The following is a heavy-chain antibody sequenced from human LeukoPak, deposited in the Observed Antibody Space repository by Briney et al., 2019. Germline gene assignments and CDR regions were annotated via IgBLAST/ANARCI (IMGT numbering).Heavy chain of an antibody. CDR3: ARGWGPAYCGGDCHRHFDY. J-gene: IGHJ4*02. CDR1: GGSFNAYY. Sequence: SETLSLTCGVYGGSFNAYYWSWIRQPPGKELEWIGEINHSGSTNYNPSLKSRVTISVDTSKSQFSLKLSSVTAADTAVYYCARGWGPAYCGGDCHRHFDYWGQGTLVTVSS. CDR2: INHSGST. D-gene: IGHD2-21*02. V-gene: IGHV4-34*01.